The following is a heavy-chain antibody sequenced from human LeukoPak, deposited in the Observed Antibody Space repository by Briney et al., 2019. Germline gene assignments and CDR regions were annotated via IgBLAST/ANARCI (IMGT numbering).Heavy chain of an antibody. CDR2: IASEAYGGTT. D-gene: IGHD3-10*01. Sequence: AGGSLRLSCTGSGFTFGDYAMNWVRQAPGKGLEWVGLIASEAYGGTTEYAASVRGRFTISRDDSKNIAYLQMNSLKIEDTAVYFWAREVERGWSYRGGDSWGRGTLVTVSS. CDR3: AREVERGWSYRGGDS. CDR1: GFTFGDYA. J-gene: IGHJ4*02. V-gene: IGHV3-49*04.